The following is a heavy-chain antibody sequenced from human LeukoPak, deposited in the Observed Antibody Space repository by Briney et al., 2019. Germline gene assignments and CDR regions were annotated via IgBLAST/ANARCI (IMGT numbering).Heavy chain of an antibody. CDR3: ARYMTTVTTWFDP. V-gene: IGHV1-69*05. Sequence: SVKVSCKASGGTFSSYAISWVRQAPGQGLEWMGRIIPIFGTANYAQKFQGRVTITTDESTSTAYMELSSLRSEGTAVYYCARYMTTVTTWFDPWGQGTLVTVSS. CDR2: IIPIFGTA. CDR1: GGTFSSYA. D-gene: IGHD4-17*01. J-gene: IGHJ5*02.